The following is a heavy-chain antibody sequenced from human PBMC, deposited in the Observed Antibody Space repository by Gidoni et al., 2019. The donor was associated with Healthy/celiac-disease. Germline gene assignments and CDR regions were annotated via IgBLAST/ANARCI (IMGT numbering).Heavy chain of an antibody. CDR1: GFTFSSYG. V-gene: IGHV3-33*01. CDR3: ARDLLRFLSEERGGMDV. Sequence: QVQLVESGGGVVQPGRSLRLSCAASGFTFSSYGMHWVRQAPGKGLEWVAVIWYDGSNKYYADSVKGRFTISRDNSKNTLYLQMNSLRAEDTAVYYCARDLLRFLSEERGGMDVWGQGTTVTVSS. CDR2: IWYDGSNK. D-gene: IGHD3-3*01. J-gene: IGHJ6*02.